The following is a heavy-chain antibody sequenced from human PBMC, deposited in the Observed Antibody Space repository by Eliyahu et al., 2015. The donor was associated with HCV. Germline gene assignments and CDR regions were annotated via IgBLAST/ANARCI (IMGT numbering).Heavy chain of an antibody. J-gene: IGHJ6*02. D-gene: IGHD6-19*01. CDR1: XGTFRXYP. CDR2: IIPIFGTA. V-gene: IGHV1-69*06. CDR3: ARMIALSGTNYYGMDV. Sequence: QLVLVQSGAEVKXPGSSVXVSCKXSXGTFRXYPISWVRXAPGQGLEWMGGIIPIFGTANYAQKFQDRVTITADKSTSTAFMELSSLRSEDTAVYYCARMIALSGTNYYGMDVWGQGTTVTVSS.